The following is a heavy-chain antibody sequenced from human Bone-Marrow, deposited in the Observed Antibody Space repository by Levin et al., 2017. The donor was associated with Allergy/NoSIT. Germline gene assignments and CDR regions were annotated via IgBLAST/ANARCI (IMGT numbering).Heavy chain of an antibody. CDR1: GFTFNTYW. CDR2: INPAGSGT. CDR3: GRDGYKGAVDY. D-gene: IGHD5-12*01. J-gene: IGHJ4*02. Sequence: GGSLRLSCAVSGFTFNTYWMSWVRQAPGKGLEWVANINPAGSGTYYLDSVKGRFTISRDNAKNSLYLQMNSLRAEDTAVYYCGRDGYKGAVDYWGQGTLVPVSS. V-gene: IGHV3-7*03.